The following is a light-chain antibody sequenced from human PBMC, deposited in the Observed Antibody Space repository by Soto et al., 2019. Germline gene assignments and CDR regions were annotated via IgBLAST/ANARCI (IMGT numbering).Light chain of an antibody. CDR2: GAS. J-gene: IGKJ5*01. CDR1: QSVSSSY. CDR3: QQYNNWPPWT. Sequence: EIVLTQSPGTLSLSPGERATLSCRASQSVSSSYLAWYQQKPGQAPRLLIYGASTRATGIPARFSGSGSGTEFTLIISSLQSEDSAVYYCQQYNNWPPWTFGQGTRLEIK. V-gene: IGKV3-15*01.